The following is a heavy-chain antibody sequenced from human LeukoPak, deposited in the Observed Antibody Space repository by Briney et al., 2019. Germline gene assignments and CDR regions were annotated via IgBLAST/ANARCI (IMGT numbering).Heavy chain of an antibody. V-gene: IGHV3-7*03. CDR3: ARYSGYSGFDFDS. J-gene: IGHJ4*02. CDR2: IKPDGSDK. Sequence: GGSLRLSSVTSGFTFNNHWTSWVRQAPGKGLEWVANIKPDGSDKHYVDSVKGRFTISSDSAKNSLYLQMNSLRAEDTAVYCCARYSGYSGFDFDSWGQGTLVTVSA. D-gene: IGHD5-12*01. CDR1: GFTFNNHW.